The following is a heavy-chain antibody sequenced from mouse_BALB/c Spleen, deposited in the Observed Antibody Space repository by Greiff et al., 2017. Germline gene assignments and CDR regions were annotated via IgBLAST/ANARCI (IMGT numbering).Heavy chain of an antibody. CDR1: GFSLTGYG. CDR2: LWSGGST. CDR3: ARWGLYGNYAMDY. D-gene: IGHD2-10*02. V-gene: IGHV2-4-1*01. J-gene: IGHJ4*01. Sequence: VKLEESGPGLVQPSQSLSITCTVSGFSLTGYGVHWVRQSPGKGLEWLGVLWSGGSTDYNAAFISRLSISKDNSKSQVFFKMNSLQADDTAIYYCARWGLYGNYAMDYWGQGTSVTVSS.